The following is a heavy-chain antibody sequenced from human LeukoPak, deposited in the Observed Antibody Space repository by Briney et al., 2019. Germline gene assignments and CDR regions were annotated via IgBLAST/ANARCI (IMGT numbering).Heavy chain of an antibody. J-gene: IGHJ4*02. CDR1: GYTFTSYY. V-gene: IGHV1-46*01. D-gene: IGHD4/OR15-4a*01. CDR3: ARDTLGEGEDANYAVYYFDY. CDR2: INPSGGST. Sequence: ASVKVSCKASGYTFTSYYMHWVRQAPGQGLEWMGIINPSGGSTSYAQKFQGRVTMTRDTSTSTVYMELSSLRSEDTAVYYCARDTLGEGEDANYAVYYFDYWGQGTVVTVSS.